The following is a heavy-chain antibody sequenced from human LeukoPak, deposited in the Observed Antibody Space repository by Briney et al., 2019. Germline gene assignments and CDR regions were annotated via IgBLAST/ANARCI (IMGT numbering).Heavy chain of an antibody. CDR3: ARDKVALYY. D-gene: IGHD2-8*01. CDR1: GFTFSSYA. V-gene: IGHV3-23*01. J-gene: IGHJ4*02. CDR2: ISGSGGST. Sequence: GGSLRLSCAASGFTFSSYAMSWVRQAPGKGLEWVSAISGSGGSTYYADSVKGRFTISRDNAKNSLYLQMNSLRAEDTAVYYCARDKVALYYWGQGTPVTVSS.